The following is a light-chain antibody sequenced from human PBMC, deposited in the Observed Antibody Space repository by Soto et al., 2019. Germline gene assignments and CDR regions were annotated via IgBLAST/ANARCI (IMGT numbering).Light chain of an antibody. CDR2: EVG. J-gene: IGLJ1*01. CDR3: GSYAGGSRV. Sequence: SVLTQPASVSGSPGQSITISCTGTSRDVGAYKLVSWYQQHPGKAPKLIIYEVGERPSGASNRFSGSKSGNTASLTISGLQAEDEAYYYCGSYAGGSRVFGTGTKVT. CDR1: SRDVGAYKL. V-gene: IGLV2-23*02.